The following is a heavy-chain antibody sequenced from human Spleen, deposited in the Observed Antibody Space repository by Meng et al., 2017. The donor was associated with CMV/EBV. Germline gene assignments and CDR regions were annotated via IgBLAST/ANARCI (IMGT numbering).Heavy chain of an antibody. D-gene: IGHD5-12*01. CDR3: ARDSPGGYGYFDS. CDR1: GGSISSGDYY. J-gene: IGHJ4*02. Sequence: QGQLKESGPGMVKPSQTLSLTCTVSGGSISSGDYYWSWIRQPPGKGLEWIGYIYYSGSTYYNPSLKSRVTISVDTSKNQFSLKLSSVTAADTAVYYCARDSPGGYGYFDSWGQGTLVTVSS. CDR2: IYYSGST. V-gene: IGHV4-30-4*08.